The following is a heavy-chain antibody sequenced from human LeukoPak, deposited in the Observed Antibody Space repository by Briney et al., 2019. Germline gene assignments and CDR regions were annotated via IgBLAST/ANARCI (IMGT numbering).Heavy chain of an antibody. J-gene: IGHJ3*01. CDR1: GFTLSSYC. CDR2: ISSSSTNI. V-gene: IGHV3-48*02. CDR3: VRDEAYALDL. Sequence: PGGSLRLSCSAAGFTLSSYCMNCVRQPAGGGRVGVSYISSSSTNIKYADSVEGRFTNSRDNAKNSLYRQMESLSDEDTALYYCVRDEAYALDLWGQGTLVTVSS.